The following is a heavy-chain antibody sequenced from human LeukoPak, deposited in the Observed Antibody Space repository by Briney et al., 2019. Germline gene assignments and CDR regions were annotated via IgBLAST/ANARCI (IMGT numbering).Heavy chain of an antibody. Sequence: PGGSLRLSCAASGFTFSSYWMSWVRQAPGKGLEWVANIKQDGSEKYYVDSVKGRFTISRDNAKNSLYLQKNSLRAEDTAVYYCASLPYCSGGSCYSDYFDYWGQGTLVTVSS. CDR1: GFTFSSYW. CDR3: ASLPYCSGGSCYSDYFDY. CDR2: IKQDGSEK. V-gene: IGHV3-7*03. D-gene: IGHD2-15*01. J-gene: IGHJ4*02.